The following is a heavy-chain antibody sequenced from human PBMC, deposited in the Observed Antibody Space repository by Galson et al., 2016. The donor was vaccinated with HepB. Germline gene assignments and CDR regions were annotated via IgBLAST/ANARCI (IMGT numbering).Heavy chain of an antibody. CDR3: AKDCRASTSYYNVVGFFDF. Sequence: SLRLSCAASGFTFHTHGMTWVRQAPGKGLEWVSSLTDSGEYTSYADTVKGRFTLSRDNSKNTVYLQTNSLKAEDPTIYYWAKDCRASTSYYNVVGFFDFWGQGTLVTVSS. CDR2: LTDSGEYT. CDR1: GFTFHTHG. V-gene: IGHV3-23*01. J-gene: IGHJ4*02. D-gene: IGHD3-10*01.